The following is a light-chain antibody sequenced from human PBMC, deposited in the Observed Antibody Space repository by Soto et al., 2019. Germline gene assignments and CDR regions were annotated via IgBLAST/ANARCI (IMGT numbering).Light chain of an antibody. V-gene: IGKV3-11*01. J-gene: IGKJ5*01. CDR1: QSVSHY. CDR2: DAS. Sequence: EIVLTQSPATLSLSPGERATLSCRSSQSVSHYLAWYQQRPGQAPRLLIYDASSRAPGIPARFSGSVSGTDFTLTISSLEPEDFAVYYCQQCNNWPPITFGQGTRLEIK. CDR3: QQCNNWPPIT.